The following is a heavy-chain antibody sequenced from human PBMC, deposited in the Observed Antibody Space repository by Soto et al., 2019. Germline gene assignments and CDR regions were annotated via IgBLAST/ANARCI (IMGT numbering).Heavy chain of an antibody. V-gene: IGHV3-23*01. Sequence: PGGSLRLSCAASGFTFNSYAMRWVRQAPGKGLEWVSAITGSGGRTYYADSVKGRFTISRDNSKNTLYLQTNSLRAEDTAVYYCAAQPRFGDLSPDYYGMDVWGQGATVTVSS. D-gene: IGHD3-10*01. CDR1: GFTFNSYA. CDR2: ITGSGGRT. J-gene: IGHJ6*02. CDR3: AAQPRFGDLSPDYYGMDV.